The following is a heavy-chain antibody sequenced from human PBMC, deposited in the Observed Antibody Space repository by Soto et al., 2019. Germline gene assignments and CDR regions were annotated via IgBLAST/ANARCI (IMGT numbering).Heavy chain of an antibody. D-gene: IGHD2-15*01. CDR1: GFIFGNYM. Sequence: EVQLLESGGGLVQPGASLRLSCAFSGFIFGNYMMTWVRQAPGKGLEWVSTISDGGESTYYADSVKGRITISRDNSKNTLYSQMDCLGAEDTAVYYCAPHVHCSGGSCHYDAFDIRGQGTMVTVSS. CDR2: ISDGGEST. V-gene: IGHV3-23*01. J-gene: IGHJ3*02. CDR3: APHVHCSGGSCHYDAFDI.